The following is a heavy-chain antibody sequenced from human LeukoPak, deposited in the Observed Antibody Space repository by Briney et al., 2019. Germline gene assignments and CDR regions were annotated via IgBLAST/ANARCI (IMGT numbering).Heavy chain of an antibody. J-gene: IGHJ5*02. CDR3: AIAVAGPYNWFDP. D-gene: IGHD6-19*01. CDR1: GGSICSYY. CDR2: INHSGST. Sequence: SETLSLTCTVSGGSICSYYWSWIRQPPGKGLEWIGEINHSGSTNYNPSLKSRVTVSVDTSENQFSLKLSSVTAADTAVYYCAIAVAGPYNWFDPWGQGTLVTVSS. V-gene: IGHV4-34*01.